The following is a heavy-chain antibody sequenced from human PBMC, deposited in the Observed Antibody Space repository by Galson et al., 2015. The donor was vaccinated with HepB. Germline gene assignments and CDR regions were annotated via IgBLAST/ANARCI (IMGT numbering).Heavy chain of an antibody. CDR3: ARENRLGELSFTDAFDI. V-gene: IGHV1-2*05. CDR1: GYTFTGYY. Sequence: SVKVSCKASGYTFTGYYMHWVRQAPGQGLEWMGRINPNSGGTNYAQKFQGRVTMTRDTSISTAYMELSRLRSDDTVVYYCARENRLGELSFTDAFDIWGQGTMVTVSS. J-gene: IGHJ3*02. CDR2: INPNSGGT. D-gene: IGHD3-16*02.